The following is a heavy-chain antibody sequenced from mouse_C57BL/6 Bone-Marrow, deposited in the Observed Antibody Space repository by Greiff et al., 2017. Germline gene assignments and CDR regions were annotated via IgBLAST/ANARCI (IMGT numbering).Heavy chain of an antibody. CDR1: GYTFTSYW. J-gene: IGHJ2*01. CDR2: IDPSDSET. Sequence: QVQLQQPGAELVRPGSSVKLSCKASGYTFTSYWMHWVKQRPIQGLEWIGNIDPSDSETHYTQKFKDKATLTVDKSSSTAYMQLSSLTSEDSAVYYCARGFTTVAYWGQGTTLTVS. V-gene: IGHV1-52*01. CDR3: ARGFTTVAY. D-gene: IGHD1-1*01.